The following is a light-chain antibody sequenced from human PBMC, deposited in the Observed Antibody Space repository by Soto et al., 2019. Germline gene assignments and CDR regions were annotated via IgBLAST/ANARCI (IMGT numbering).Light chain of an antibody. Sequence: QSVLTQPPSVSLAPGQRVTISCTGTSSNIGAGYDVNWYQHLPGAAPKLLIYTNGNRPSGVPDRFSGSKSGTSASLAITGLQAEDEADYYCQSYDSGLSGSVFGGGTKLTVL. V-gene: IGLV1-40*01. CDR1: SSNIGAGYD. J-gene: IGLJ3*02. CDR2: TNG. CDR3: QSYDSGLSGSV.